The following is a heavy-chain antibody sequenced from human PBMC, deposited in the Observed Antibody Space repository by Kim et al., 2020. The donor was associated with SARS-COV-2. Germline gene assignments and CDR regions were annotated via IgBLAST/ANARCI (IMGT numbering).Heavy chain of an antibody. CDR1: GFTFTSYA. V-gene: IGHV3-23*01. CDR3: TKRTSGAWPFDY. Sequence: GGSLRLSCEASGFTFTSYAMTWVRQAPGKGLEWVASIGITGGNTYYADSVKGRFTISRDNSRDTLFLQMNSLRAEDTAVYYCTKRTSGAWPFDYWGQGNLVTVS. J-gene: IGHJ4*02. D-gene: IGHD2-2*01. CDR2: IGITGGNT.